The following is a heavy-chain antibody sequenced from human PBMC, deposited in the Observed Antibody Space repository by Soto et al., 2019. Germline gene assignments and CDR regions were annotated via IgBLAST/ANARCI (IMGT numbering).Heavy chain of an antibody. CDR2: INAGYNNT. CDR3: ARGYLYCTSSSCYTFDN. J-gene: IGHJ4*02. Sequence: RASVKVSCKASGYTFADYAIHWVRQAPGQRLEWMGWINAGYNNTRYSQNFQGRVTITSDTSAGTAYMELSRLRSEDTAFYYCARGYLYCTSSSCYTFDNWGQGPLVTVYS. V-gene: IGHV1-3*01. CDR1: GYTFADYA. D-gene: IGHD2-2*02.